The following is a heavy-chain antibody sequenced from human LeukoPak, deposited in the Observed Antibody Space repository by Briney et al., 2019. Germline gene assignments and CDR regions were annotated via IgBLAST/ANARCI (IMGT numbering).Heavy chain of an antibody. D-gene: IGHD3-22*01. Sequence: GRSLRLSCAASGFKFDDYAMLWVRQAPGKGLQWLSIISYNSAFIDYADSVKGRFTISRDNARNSLYLQLNSLRAEDTAFYFCAKVRGTFTSGFYFDHWGQGTLVTVSA. J-gene: IGHJ4*02. CDR1: GFKFDDYA. CDR2: ISYNSAFI. V-gene: IGHV3-9*01. CDR3: AKVRGTFTSGFYFDH.